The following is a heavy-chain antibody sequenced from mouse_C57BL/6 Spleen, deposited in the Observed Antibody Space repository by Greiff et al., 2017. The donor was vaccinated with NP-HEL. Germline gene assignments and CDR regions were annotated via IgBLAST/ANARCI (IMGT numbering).Heavy chain of an antibody. J-gene: IGHJ1*03. CDR3: ARHGYFWYFDV. D-gene: IGHD2-3*01. V-gene: IGHV1-52*01. Sequence: QVQLKQPGAELVRPGSSVKLSCKASGYTFTSYWMHWVKQRPIQGLEWIGNIDPSDSETHYNQKFKDKATLTVDKSSSTAYMQLSSLTSEDSAVYYCARHGYFWYFDVWGTGTTVTVSS. CDR1: GYTFTSYW. CDR2: IDPSDSET.